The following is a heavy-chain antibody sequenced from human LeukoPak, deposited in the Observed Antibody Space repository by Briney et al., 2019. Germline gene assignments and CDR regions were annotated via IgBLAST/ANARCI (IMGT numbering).Heavy chain of an antibody. Sequence: GGSLRLSCAASGFTFSSYGMNWVRQAPGKGLEWVAFIRYDGSNKYYADSVKGRFTISRDNSKNTLYLQMNSLRAEDTAVYYCAKVGGYSYGTSFHFDYWGQGTLVTVSS. CDR3: AKVGGYSYGTSFHFDY. D-gene: IGHD5-18*01. V-gene: IGHV3-30*02. CDR1: GFTFSSYG. J-gene: IGHJ4*02. CDR2: IRYDGSNK.